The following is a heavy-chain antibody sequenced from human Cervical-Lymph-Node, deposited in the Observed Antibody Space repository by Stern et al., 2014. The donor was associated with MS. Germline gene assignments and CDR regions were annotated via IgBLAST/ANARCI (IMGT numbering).Heavy chain of an antibody. V-gene: IGHV1-69*01. D-gene: IGHD6-13*01. CDR1: GGTFNSNT. CDR2: INPLFGTP. J-gene: IGHJ4*02. Sequence: VQLEESGAEVKKPGSSVKVSCKASGGTFNSNTISWVRQAPGQGLEWMGGINPLFGTPNYAQKFQGRLTATADESTSTAYMDLSSLRSEDTAVYFCTRDQGGIAAYWGQGTLVTVSS. CDR3: TRDQGGIAAY.